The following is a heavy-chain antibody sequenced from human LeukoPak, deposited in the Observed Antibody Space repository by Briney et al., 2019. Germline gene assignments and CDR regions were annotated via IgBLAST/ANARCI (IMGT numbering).Heavy chain of an antibody. CDR3: ARDLYYDSSGYYGAGGNAFDI. V-gene: IGHV4-4*02. Sequence: SGTLSLTCAVSGGAISSSNWWSWVRQPPGKGLEWIGEIYHSGSTNYNPSLKSRVTISVDKSKNQFSLKLSSVTAADTAVYYCARDLYYDSSGYYGAGGNAFDIWGQGTMVTVSS. J-gene: IGHJ3*02. CDR1: GGAISSSNW. CDR2: IYHSGST. D-gene: IGHD3-22*01.